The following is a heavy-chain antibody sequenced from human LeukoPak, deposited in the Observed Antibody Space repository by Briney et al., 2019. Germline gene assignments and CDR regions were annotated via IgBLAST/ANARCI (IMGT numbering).Heavy chain of an antibody. J-gene: IGHJ4*02. CDR3: AKGGFRAIIRYYFDY. Sequence: SGGSLRLSCAASGFTFSSYAMSWVRQAPGKGLDWVSAISGSGGSTYYADSVKGRFTISRDNSKNTLYLQMNSLRAEDTAVYYCAKGGFRAIIRYYFDYWGQGTLVTVSS. CDR1: GFTFSSYA. D-gene: IGHD3-10*01. CDR2: ISGSGGST. V-gene: IGHV3-23*01.